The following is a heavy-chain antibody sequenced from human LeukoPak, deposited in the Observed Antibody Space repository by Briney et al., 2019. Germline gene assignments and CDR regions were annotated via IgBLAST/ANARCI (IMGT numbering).Heavy chain of an antibody. Sequence: KPPETLSLTCTVSGYSISSGYYWGWIRQPPGKGLEWIGVIYHSGTTYYNPSLKSRVTISVDTSKNQFSLKLSSVTAADTAVYYCARDMGGGYGGNSPLDYWGQGTLVTVSS. CDR3: ARDMGGGYGGNSPLDY. D-gene: IGHD4-23*01. J-gene: IGHJ4*02. CDR2: IYHSGTT. V-gene: IGHV4-38-2*02. CDR1: GYSISSGYY.